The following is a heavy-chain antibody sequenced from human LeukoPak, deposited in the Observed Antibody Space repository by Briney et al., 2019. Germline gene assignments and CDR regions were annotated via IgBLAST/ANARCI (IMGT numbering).Heavy chain of an antibody. D-gene: IGHD3-16*01. Sequence: PSVTLSLTCTVSGDSISNFYWTWIRQPAGKALEWIGRISYTGSTNYNPSLESRLTMSLDTSKNQFSLKLTSATAADTAVYYCAREGRGSHSGYWGQGTLVTVSS. CDR3: AREGRGSHSGY. J-gene: IGHJ4*02. CDR1: GDSISNFY. V-gene: IGHV4-4*07. CDR2: ISYTGST.